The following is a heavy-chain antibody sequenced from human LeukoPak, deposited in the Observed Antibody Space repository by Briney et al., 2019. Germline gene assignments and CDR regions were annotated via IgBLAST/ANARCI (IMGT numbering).Heavy chain of an antibody. CDR3: AKEFFGSGNSFNGVFDS. J-gene: IGHJ4*02. CDR2: VRGGGDNI. D-gene: IGHD3-10*01. Sequence: GGSLRLSCAASGFTFGSYAMSWVRQAPGKGLEWVSSVRGGGDNIQYAVSVKGRFTISRDNSNKTLHLQMNNLRVDDTAVYYCAKEFFGSGNSFNGVFDSWGQGALVTASS. CDR1: GFTFGSYA. V-gene: IGHV3-23*01.